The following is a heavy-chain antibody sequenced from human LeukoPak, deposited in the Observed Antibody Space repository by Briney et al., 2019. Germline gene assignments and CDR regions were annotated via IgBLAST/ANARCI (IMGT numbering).Heavy chain of an antibody. Sequence: SETLSLTCTVSGGSISSGDYYWSWIRQPPGKGLEWIGYIYYSGSTYYNPSLKSRVTISVDTSKNQFSLKLSSVTAADTAVYYCARQDGYYYDSSGTYYYYYMDVWGKGTTVTVSS. J-gene: IGHJ6*03. CDR3: ARQDGYYYDSSGTYYYYYMDV. CDR2: IYYSGST. V-gene: IGHV4-30-4*08. CDR1: GGSISSGDYY. D-gene: IGHD3-22*01.